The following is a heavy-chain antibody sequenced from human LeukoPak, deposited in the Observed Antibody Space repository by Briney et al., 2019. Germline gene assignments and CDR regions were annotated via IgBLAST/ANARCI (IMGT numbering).Heavy chain of an antibody. Sequence: GGSLRLSCAASGFTVSSKYMSWVRQAPGKGLEWVSVIYSGGSTYYADSVKGRFTISRDNSKNTLYLQMNSLRAEDAAVYYCAKATRELRASGTFFFDYWGQGTLVTVSS. D-gene: IGHD1-26*01. V-gene: IGHV3-53*01. CDR1: GFTVSSKY. CDR3: AKATRELRASGTFFFDY. CDR2: IYSGGST. J-gene: IGHJ4*02.